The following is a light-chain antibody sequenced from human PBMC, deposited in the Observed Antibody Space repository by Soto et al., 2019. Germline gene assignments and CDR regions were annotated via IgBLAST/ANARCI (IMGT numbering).Light chain of an antibody. CDR3: SLYAGGRDVV. Sequence: QSALTQPPSASGSPGQSVAISCTGTSSDIGAYNYVSWYQQHPGKAPKLLIYDVATRPSGVPDRFSGSKSGNTASLTVSGLLPEDEADYYCSLYAGGRDVVFGGGTKLTVL. CDR1: SSDIGAYNY. CDR2: DVA. V-gene: IGLV2-8*01. J-gene: IGLJ2*01.